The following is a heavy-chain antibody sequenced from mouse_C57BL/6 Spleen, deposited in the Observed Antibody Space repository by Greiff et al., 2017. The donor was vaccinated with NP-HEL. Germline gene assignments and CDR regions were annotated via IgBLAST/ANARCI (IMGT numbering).Heavy chain of an antibody. J-gene: IGHJ4*01. CDR3: ARDNYGSSYDAMDY. CDR1: GFTFSSYA. CDR2: ISDGGSYT. V-gene: IGHV5-4*01. Sequence: EVKLVESGGGLVKPGGSLKLSCAASGFTFSSYAMSWVRQTPEKRLEWVATISDGGSYTYYPDNVKGRFTISRDNAKNNLYLQRSHLKSEDTAMYYCARDNYGSSYDAMDYWGQGTSVTVSS. D-gene: IGHD1-1*01.